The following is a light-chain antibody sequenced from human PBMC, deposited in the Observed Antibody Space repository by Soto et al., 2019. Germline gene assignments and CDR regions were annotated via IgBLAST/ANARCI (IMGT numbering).Light chain of an antibody. J-gene: IGKJ4*01. CDR3: QQYGVSPT. CDR1: QTISNTF. CDR2: GAS. Sequence: EIVLTQSPGTLSLSPGERATLSCGASQTISNTFLAWYQQRPGQAPRLLIYGASGRAAGIPDRFSGSGSGTDFTLSISRLEPEDFAVYYCQQYGVSPTFGGGTKVDIK. V-gene: IGKV3-20*01.